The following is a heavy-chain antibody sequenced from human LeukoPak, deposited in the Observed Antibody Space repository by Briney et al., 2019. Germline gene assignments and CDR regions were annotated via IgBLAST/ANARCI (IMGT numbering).Heavy chain of an antibody. CDR2: IYYSGST. Sequence: SETLSLTCTVSGGSIRRYYWSWIRQPPGKGREWVGYIYYSGSTNYNPSLKRRVHISVDPSNKQFSLKLSSVTAADTAVYSRARVLGSRGWPSRAWFDPWGQGTLVTVSS. J-gene: IGHJ5*02. CDR3: ARVLGSRGWPSRAWFDP. CDR1: GGSIRRYY. V-gene: IGHV4-59*01. D-gene: IGHD6-19*01.